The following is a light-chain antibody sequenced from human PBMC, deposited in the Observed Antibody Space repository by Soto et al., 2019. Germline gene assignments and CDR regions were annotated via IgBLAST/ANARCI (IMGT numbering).Light chain of an antibody. V-gene: IGKV1-39*01. CDR1: QSLSSY. Sequence: DIQMTQSPSSLYASVGDSVTITCRASQSLSSYLNWYQQKPGKAPKLLIYAASSLQSGVPSRFSGSRSGTDFTLTISSLQPEDFATYYCPQSYSAPWTFGQGTKVAIK. J-gene: IGKJ1*01. CDR3: PQSYSAPWT. CDR2: AAS.